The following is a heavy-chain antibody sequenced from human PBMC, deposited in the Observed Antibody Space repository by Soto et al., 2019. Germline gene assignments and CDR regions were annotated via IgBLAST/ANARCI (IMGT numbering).Heavy chain of an antibody. CDR3: ARDPVYYASSCYYHYSYYGMDV. D-gene: IGHD3-22*01. Sequence: SETLSLTCTVSGGSISSGGYYWSRIRQHPGKGLEWIGYIYYSGSTYYNPSRKSRVTISVYTSKNQFSRKLSSVTAADTAVSYCARDPVYYASSCYYHYSYYGMDVWGQGTTVTVSS. CDR2: IYYSGST. CDR1: GGSISSGGYY. J-gene: IGHJ6*02. V-gene: IGHV4-31*03.